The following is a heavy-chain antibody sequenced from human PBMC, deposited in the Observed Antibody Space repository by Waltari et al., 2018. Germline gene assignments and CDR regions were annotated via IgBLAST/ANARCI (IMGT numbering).Heavy chain of an antibody. Sequence: QVQLVQSGAEVKKPGASVKVSCKASGYTFTSYDINWVRQATGQGLEWMGWMNPNSGNTGYAQKFQGRVTITRNTSISTAYMELSSLRSEYTAVYYCARAFYGSGSYSTSYYFDYWGQGTLVTVSS. V-gene: IGHV1-8*03. D-gene: IGHD3-10*01. J-gene: IGHJ4*02. CDR1: GYTFTSYD. CDR2: MNPNSGNT. CDR3: ARAFYGSGSYSTSYYFDY.